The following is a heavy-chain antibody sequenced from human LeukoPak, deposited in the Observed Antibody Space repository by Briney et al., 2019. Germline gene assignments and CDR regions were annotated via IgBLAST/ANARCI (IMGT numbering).Heavy chain of an antibody. D-gene: IGHD5-24*01. V-gene: IGHV3-74*01. CDR3: AREVEMATTPFDY. CDR2: INSDGSST. Sequence: SGGSLRLSCAASGFTFSSYWMHWVRQAPGKGLVWVSRINSDGSSTSYADSVKGRFTTSRDNAKNTLYLQMNSLRAEDTAVYYCAREVEMATTPFDYWGQGTLVTVSS. CDR1: GFTFSSYW. J-gene: IGHJ4*02.